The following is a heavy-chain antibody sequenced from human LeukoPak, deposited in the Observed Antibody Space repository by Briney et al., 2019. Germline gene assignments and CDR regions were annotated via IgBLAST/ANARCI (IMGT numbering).Heavy chain of an antibody. J-gene: IGHJ4*02. CDR3: ARLRLGEPDHDY. D-gene: IGHD3-16*01. CDR1: GFTFSSYI. CDR2: ISSSSRDI. V-gene: IGHV3-21*01. Sequence: GGALRLSCAASGFTFSSYIMNWVRQAPGKGLEWVSSISSSSRDIYYADSVKGGFTISRDNAKNSLYLQMNTLRADDTAVYYCARLRLGEPDHDYWGQGTLVTVSS.